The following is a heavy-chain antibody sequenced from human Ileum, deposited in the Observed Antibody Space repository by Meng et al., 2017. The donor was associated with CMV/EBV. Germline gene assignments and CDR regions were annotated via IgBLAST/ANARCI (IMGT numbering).Heavy chain of an antibody. Sequence: TVPGQSISSTEYYWGGSRQPPGKGLEWIGSSYYSGTTYYNPSLKSRVTISVDTSKNQFSLKLSSVTAADTAVYYCARDSGIYYTGFDPWGQGTLVTVSS. V-gene: IGHV4-39*07. CDR2: SYYSGTT. CDR3: ARDSGIYYTGFDP. D-gene: IGHD3-3*01. CDR1: GQSISSTEYY. J-gene: IGHJ5*02.